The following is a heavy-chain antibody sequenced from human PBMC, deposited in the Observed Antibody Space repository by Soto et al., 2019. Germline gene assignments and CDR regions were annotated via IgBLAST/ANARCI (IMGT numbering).Heavy chain of an antibody. CDR1: GDSVSSNSAA. J-gene: IGHJ5*02. Sequence: SETLSLTCVISGDSVSSNSAAWNWIRQSPSRGLEWLGRTYYRSKWYNDYAVSVKSRITINPDTSRNQFSLQLNSVIPGDTAVYYCARSISADATYNWFDHWGQGTLVTVSS. CDR2: TYYRSKWYN. D-gene: IGHD6-13*01. CDR3: ARSISADATYNWFDH. V-gene: IGHV6-1*01.